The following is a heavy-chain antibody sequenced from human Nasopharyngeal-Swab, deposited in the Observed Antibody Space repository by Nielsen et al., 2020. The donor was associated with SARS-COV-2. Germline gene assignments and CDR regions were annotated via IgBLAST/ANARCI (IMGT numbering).Heavy chain of an antibody. J-gene: IGHJ3*02. V-gene: IGHV1-2*04. D-gene: IGHD6-19*01. CDR2: INPNSGGT. Sequence: ASVKVSCKAFGYTFTGYYMHWVRQAPGQGLEWMGWINPNSGGTNYAQKFQGWVTMTRDTSISTAYMELSRLRSDDTAVYYCARDPIAVAGHDAFDIWGQGTMVTVSS. CDR1: GYTFTGYY. CDR3: ARDPIAVAGHDAFDI.